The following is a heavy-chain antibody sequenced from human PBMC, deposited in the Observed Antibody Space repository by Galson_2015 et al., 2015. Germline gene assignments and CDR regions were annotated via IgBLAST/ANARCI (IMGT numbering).Heavy chain of an antibody. D-gene: IGHD2-15*01. Sequence: TLSLPCTVSGGSISSGGYYWSWIRQHPGKGLEWIGYVYYSGSTYYNPFLKSRVTISVDTSKNQFSLKLSSVTAADTAVYYCAIFFNGCSGGSCYSGFHSDYWGQGTLVTVSS. J-gene: IGHJ4*02. CDR3: AIFFNGCSGGSCYSGFHSDY. V-gene: IGHV4-31*03. CDR2: VYYSGST. CDR1: GGSISSGGYY.